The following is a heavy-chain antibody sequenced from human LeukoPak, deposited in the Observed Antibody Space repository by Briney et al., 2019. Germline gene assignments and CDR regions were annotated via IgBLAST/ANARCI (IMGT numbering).Heavy chain of an antibody. Sequence: PGGSLRLSCAASGFTFSSYGMSWVRQAPGKGLEWVGRIKSKTDGGTTDYAAPVKGRFTISRDDSKNTLYLQMNSLKTEDTAVYYCTTAGGYSSSWFDYWGQGTLVTVSS. J-gene: IGHJ4*02. CDR1: GFTFSSYG. V-gene: IGHV3-15*01. CDR3: TTAGGYSSSWFDY. D-gene: IGHD6-13*01. CDR2: IKSKTDGGTT.